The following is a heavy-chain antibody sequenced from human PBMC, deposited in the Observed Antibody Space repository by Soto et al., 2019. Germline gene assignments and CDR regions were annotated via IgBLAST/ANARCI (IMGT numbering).Heavy chain of an antibody. J-gene: IGHJ4*02. CDR1: GGTFSSYT. D-gene: IGHD3-10*01. CDR2: IIPILGIA. Sequence: SVKVSCKASGGTFSSYTISWVRQAPGQGLEWMGRIIPILGIANYAQKFQGRVTITADKSTSTAYMELSSLRSEDTAVYYCARFPLYGSGSYYPFAYWGQGTLVTVSS. CDR3: ARFPLYGSGSYYPFAY. V-gene: IGHV1-69*02.